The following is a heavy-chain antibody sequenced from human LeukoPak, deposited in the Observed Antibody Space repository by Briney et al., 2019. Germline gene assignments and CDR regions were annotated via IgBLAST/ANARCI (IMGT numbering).Heavy chain of an antibody. D-gene: IGHD6-19*01. CDR1: GYTFTGYY. CDR3: VRGDDGSGGGAHY. J-gene: IGHJ4*02. Sequence: ASVKVSCKASGYTFTGYYMHWVRQPPGQGLEWMGWINPNSGGTNYAQKFQGWVTMTRDTSINTAYMELSRLRSDDTAVYCCVRGDDGSGGGAHYWGQGTLVTVSS. CDR2: INPNSGGT. V-gene: IGHV1-2*04.